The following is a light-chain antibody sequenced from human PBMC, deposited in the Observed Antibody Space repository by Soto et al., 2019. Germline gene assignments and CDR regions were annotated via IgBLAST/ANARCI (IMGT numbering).Light chain of an antibody. Sequence: QSALTQPASVSGSPGQSIAISCTGTSSDVGSYDYVSWYQQHPGKAPKLLIYDVTRRPSGVSDRFSGSKSGNTASLTISGLLSEYEDHYYCSSYRPSSTDVVFGGGTKLTVL. V-gene: IGLV2-14*01. CDR2: DVT. CDR1: SSDVGSYDY. CDR3: SSYRPSSTDVV. J-gene: IGLJ2*01.